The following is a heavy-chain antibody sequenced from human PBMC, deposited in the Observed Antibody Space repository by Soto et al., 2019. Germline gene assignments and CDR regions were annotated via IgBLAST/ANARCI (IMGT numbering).Heavy chain of an antibody. D-gene: IGHD3-3*01. CDR3: ASRQQLVFGQLYYYYDFWSGYSNRGWFDP. CDR1: GGTFSSYA. CDR2: IIPIFGTA. Sequence: SVKVSCKASGGTFSSYAISWVRQAPGQGLEWMGGIIPIFGTANYAQKFQGRVTITADESTSTAYMELSSLRSEDTAVYYCASRQQLVFGQLYYYYDFWSGYSNRGWFDPWGQGTLVTVSS. J-gene: IGHJ5*02. V-gene: IGHV1-69*13.